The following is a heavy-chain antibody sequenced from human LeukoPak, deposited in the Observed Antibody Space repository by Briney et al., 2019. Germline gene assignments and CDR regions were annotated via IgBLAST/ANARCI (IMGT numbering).Heavy chain of an antibody. CDR3: ARATGTKVPPGY. D-gene: IGHD1-7*01. J-gene: IGHJ4*02. CDR1: GGSFSGYY. Sequence: SETLSLTCAVYGGSFSGYYWSWIRQPPGKGLEWIGEINHSGRNNYNPSLKSRVTISVDTSKNQFSLKLSSVTAADTAVYHCARATGTKVPPGYWGQGTLVTVSS. CDR2: INHSGRN. V-gene: IGHV4-34*01.